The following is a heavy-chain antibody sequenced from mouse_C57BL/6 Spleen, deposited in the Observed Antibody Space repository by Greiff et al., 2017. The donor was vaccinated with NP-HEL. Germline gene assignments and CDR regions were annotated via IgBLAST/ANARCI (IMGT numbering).Heavy chain of an antibody. J-gene: IGHJ1*03. CDR1: GFNIKDYY. V-gene: IGHV14-1*01. CDR2: IDPEDGDT. Sequence: VQLQQSGAELVRPGASVTLSCTASGFNIKDYYMHWVKQRPEQGLEWIGRIDPEDGDTEYAPKFQGKATMTADTSSNPAYLQLSSLTSEDTAVYYCTGGYSWYFDVWGTGSTVTVSS. CDR3: TGGYSWYFDV. D-gene: IGHD2-3*01.